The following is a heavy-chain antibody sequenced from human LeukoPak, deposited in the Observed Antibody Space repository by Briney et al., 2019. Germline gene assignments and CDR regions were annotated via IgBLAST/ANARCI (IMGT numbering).Heavy chain of an antibody. J-gene: IGHJ4*02. D-gene: IGHD3-22*01. V-gene: IGHV3-9*01. Sequence: PGGSLRPSCAASGFTFDDYATHWVRQAPGKGLEWVSGISWNSGSIGYADSVKGRFTISRDNAKNSLYLQMNSLRAEDTALYYCAKDADSGYYYDSSGYRFDYWGQGTLVTVSS. CDR1: GFTFDDYA. CDR2: ISWNSGSI. CDR3: AKDADSGYYYDSSGYRFDY.